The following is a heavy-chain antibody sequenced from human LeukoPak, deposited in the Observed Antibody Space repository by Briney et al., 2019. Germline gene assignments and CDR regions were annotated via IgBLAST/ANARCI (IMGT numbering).Heavy chain of an antibody. Sequence: ASVKVSCKVSGYTLTELSMHWVRQAPGKGLEWMGGFDPEDGETIYAQKFQGRVTMTEVTSTDTAYMELSSLRSEDTAVYYCATAGSVVVPAASFDYWGQGTLVTVSS. V-gene: IGHV1-24*01. CDR3: ATAGSVVVPAASFDY. D-gene: IGHD2-2*01. CDR2: FDPEDGET. CDR1: GYTLTELS. J-gene: IGHJ4*02.